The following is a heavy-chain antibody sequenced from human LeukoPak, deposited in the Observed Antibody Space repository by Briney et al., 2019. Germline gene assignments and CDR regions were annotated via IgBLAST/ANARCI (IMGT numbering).Heavy chain of an antibody. CDR2: ISGSGGST. D-gene: IGHD3-9*01. J-gene: IGHJ4*02. CDR1: GFTFSSYA. V-gene: IGHV3-23*01. Sequence: PGGSLRLSCAASGFTFSSYAMSWVRQAPGKGLEWVSAISGSGGSTYYADSVKGRFTISRDNSKNTLYLQMNSLRAEDTAVYYCAKDANAGVLRYFDWLFLFDYWGQGTLVTVSS. CDR3: AKDANAGVLRYFDWLFLFDY.